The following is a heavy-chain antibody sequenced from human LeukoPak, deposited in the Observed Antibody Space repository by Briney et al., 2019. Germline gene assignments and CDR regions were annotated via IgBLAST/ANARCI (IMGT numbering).Heavy chain of an antibody. D-gene: IGHD3-3*01. V-gene: IGHV4-39*07. J-gene: IGHJ4*02. CDR1: GGSISSSSYY. CDR2: IYYSGST. CDR3: ARERLEWLLYEDY. Sequence: SETLSLTCTVSGGSISSSSYYWGWIRQPPGKGLEWIGSIYYSGSTYYNPSLKSRVTISVDTSKNQFSLKLSSATAADTAVYYCARERLEWLLYEDYWGQGTLVTVSS.